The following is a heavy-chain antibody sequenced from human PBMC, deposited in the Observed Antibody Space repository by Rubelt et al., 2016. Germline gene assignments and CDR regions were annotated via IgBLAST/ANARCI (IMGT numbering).Heavy chain of an antibody. CDR3: ARVVGATQGWHGNWFDP. V-gene: IGHV3-7*01. J-gene: IGHJ5*02. D-gene: IGHD1-26*01. Sequence: VDSVKGRFTISRDNAKNSLYLQMNSLRAEDTAVYYCARVVGATQGWHGNWFDPWGQGTLVTVSS.